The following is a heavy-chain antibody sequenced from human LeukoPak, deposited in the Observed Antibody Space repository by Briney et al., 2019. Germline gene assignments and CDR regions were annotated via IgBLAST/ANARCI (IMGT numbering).Heavy chain of an antibody. J-gene: IGHJ5*02. CDR1: GGSFSGYY. V-gene: IGHV4-34*01. CDR2: INHSGRT. D-gene: IGHD6-13*01. Sequence: SETLSLTCAVYGGSFSGYYWSWIRQPPGKGLEGIGEINHSGRTNYNPSLKSRVTISVDTSKNQFSLKLSSVTAADTAVYYCARAGPGIAAAGTSGVFRFDPWGQGTLVTVSS. CDR3: ARAGPGIAAAGTSGVFRFDP.